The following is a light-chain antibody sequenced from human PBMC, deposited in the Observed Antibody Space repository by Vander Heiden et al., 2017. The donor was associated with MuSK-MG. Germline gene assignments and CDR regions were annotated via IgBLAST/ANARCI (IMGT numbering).Light chain of an antibody. CDR1: QSVSSSY. CDR3: QQYGDSPRFT. V-gene: IGKV3-20*01. Sequence: EIVLTQSPGTLSLSPGERATLSCRASQSVSSSYLAWYQQKPGQAPRLLIYGASTRATGIPDRFSGRGSGTDFTLTISRLEPEDFAVYYCQQYGDSPRFTFGPGTKVDI. J-gene: IGKJ3*01. CDR2: GAS.